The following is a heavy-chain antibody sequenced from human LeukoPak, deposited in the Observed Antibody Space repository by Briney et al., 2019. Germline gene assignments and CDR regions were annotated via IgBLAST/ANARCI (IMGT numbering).Heavy chain of an antibody. V-gene: IGHV1-8*01. CDR2: MNPNSGNT. Sequence: GASVKVSCKASGNTFSSYDINWVRQATGQGLEWMGWMNPNSGNTGYAQKFQGRVTITRNTSISTAYMELSSLRSEDTAVYYCARVYYDSSGYYWGYYYYYMDVWGKGTTVTVSS. J-gene: IGHJ6*03. CDR1: GNTFSSYD. CDR3: ARVYYDSSGYYWGYYYYYMDV. D-gene: IGHD3-22*01.